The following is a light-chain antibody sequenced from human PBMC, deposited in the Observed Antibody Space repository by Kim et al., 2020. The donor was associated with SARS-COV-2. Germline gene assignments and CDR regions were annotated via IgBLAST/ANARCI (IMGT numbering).Light chain of an antibody. Sequence: SPGERATLSCMSSRSVSSSYLAWYQHTPGQAPRLLIYGASSRATGIPDRFSGSGSGTDFTLTISRLEPEDFAVYYCQQYGSSPLYSFGQGTKLEI. CDR2: GAS. J-gene: IGKJ2*03. V-gene: IGKV3-20*01. CDR3: QQYGSSPLYS. CDR1: RSVSSSY.